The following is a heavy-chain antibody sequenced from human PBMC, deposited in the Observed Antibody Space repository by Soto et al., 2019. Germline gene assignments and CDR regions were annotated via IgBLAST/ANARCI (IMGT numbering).Heavy chain of an antibody. V-gene: IGHV1-18*01. CDR1: GYTFTSYG. CDR2: ISAYNGNT. Sequence: GASVKVSCKASGYTFTSYGISWVRQAPGQGLEWMGWISAYNGNTKYAQKIQGRVTITRDTSASTAYMELSSLRSEDTAVYYCAREGFFDSSGYLRLGSGTFDYWGQGTLVTVSS. J-gene: IGHJ4*02. D-gene: IGHD3-22*01. CDR3: AREGFFDSSGYLRLGSGTFDY.